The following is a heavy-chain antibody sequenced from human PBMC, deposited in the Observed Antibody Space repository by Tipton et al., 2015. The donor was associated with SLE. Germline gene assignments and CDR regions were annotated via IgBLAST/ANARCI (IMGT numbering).Heavy chain of an antibody. J-gene: IGHJ6*02. D-gene: IGHD5-18*01. CDR3: ARAHGYSYGYVMDPRGMDV. V-gene: IGHV4-61*09. CDR1: GVSVISGSYY. CDR2: THNSGSA. Sequence: TLSLTCTVSGVSVISGSYYWSWIRQPAGKGLEWIGHTHNSGSAKYNPSLKSRVTMSVDTSKNQFSLKLTSVTASDTAVYYCARAHGYSYGYVMDPRGMDVWGQGTTVSVSS.